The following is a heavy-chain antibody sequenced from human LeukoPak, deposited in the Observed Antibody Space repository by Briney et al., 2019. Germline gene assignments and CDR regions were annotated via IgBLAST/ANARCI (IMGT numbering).Heavy chain of an antibody. J-gene: IGHJ4*02. CDR2: IFQSVRT. Sequence: KPSETLSLTCTVSGYSISGGYYRGCVRQPPGKGLEWIGTIFQSVRTYYNPPLKSRVTTSVDTSKNQFSLKLSSVTAADTAVYYCPRNNSNGFDFWSQGTLVTVSS. V-gene: IGHV4-38-2*02. D-gene: IGHD6-19*01. CDR1: GYSISGGYY. CDR3: PRNNSNGFDF.